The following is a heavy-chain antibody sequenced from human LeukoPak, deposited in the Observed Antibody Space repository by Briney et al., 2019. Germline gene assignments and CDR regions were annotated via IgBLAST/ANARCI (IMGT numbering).Heavy chain of an antibody. D-gene: IGHD5-12*01. CDR1: GFTFSDYY. CDR2: ISNSGSTI. Sequence: PGGSLRLSCAASGFTFSDYYMSWIRQAPGKGLEWISYISNSGSTIHYAVSVKGRFTISRDNARNSLYLQMNSLRAEDTAVYYCARVRKYSGYYSWYFDLWGRGTLVTVSS. J-gene: IGHJ2*01. CDR3: ARVRKYSGYYSWYFDL. V-gene: IGHV3-11*04.